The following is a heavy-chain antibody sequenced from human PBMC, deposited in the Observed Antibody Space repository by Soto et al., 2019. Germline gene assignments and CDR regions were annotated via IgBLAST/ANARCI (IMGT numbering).Heavy chain of an antibody. D-gene: IGHD3-16*01. CDR1: GGSISSYY. CDR3: RGENIWVGRFYFDY. J-gene: IGHJ4*02. V-gene: IGHV4-59*06. CDR2: ISYSGNT. Sequence: SETLSLTCTVSGGSISSYYSSWIRQPPGKGLEWFGYISYSGNTYYNPSLKSRLTISLDTSKNQFSLKLSSVTAADTAVYYCRGENIWVGRFYFDYWGRGTLVPVSS.